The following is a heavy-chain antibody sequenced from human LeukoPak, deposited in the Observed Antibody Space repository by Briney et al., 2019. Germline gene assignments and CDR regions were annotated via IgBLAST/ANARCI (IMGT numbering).Heavy chain of an antibody. CDR1: GFTFSNYN. J-gene: IGHJ5*02. CDR2: ISYSSSYI. CDR3: AKYSGTNFFQWFDP. V-gene: IGHV3-21*04. Sequence: GGSLRLSCAASGFTFSNYNMNWVRQAPGKGLEWVSSISYSSSYIYYADSVKGRFTISRDNAKNTLYLQMTSLRAEDTAIYYCAKYSGTNFFQWFDPWGQGTLVTVSS. D-gene: IGHD1-26*01.